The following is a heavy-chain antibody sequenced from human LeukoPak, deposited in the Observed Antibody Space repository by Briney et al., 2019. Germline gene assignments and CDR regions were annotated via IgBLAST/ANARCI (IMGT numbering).Heavy chain of an antibody. Sequence: SETLPLTCTVSGGSISSYYWSWIRQPPGKGLEWIGYIHYSGTTNYNPSLKSRVTISAETSKNQFSLKLSSATAADTAVYYCARVSWFPGSSYYYMDVWGKGTTVTVSS. CDR1: GGSISSYY. D-gene: IGHD3-9*01. V-gene: IGHV4-59*01. CDR3: ARVSWFPGSSYYYMDV. CDR2: IHYSGTT. J-gene: IGHJ6*03.